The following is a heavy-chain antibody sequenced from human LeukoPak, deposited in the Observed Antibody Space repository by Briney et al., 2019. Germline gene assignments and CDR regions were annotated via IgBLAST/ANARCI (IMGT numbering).Heavy chain of an antibody. Sequence: GASVKVSCKVSGYTLTELSIHWVRQAPRKGLEWMGGFDPEDGETIYAQKFQGRVTMTEDTSTDTAYMEVSSLRSEDTAMYYCATGPAGTTIDYWGQGTLVTVSS. CDR2: FDPEDGET. D-gene: IGHD2-2*01. J-gene: IGHJ4*02. CDR3: ATGPAGTTIDY. V-gene: IGHV1-24*01. CDR1: GYTLTELS.